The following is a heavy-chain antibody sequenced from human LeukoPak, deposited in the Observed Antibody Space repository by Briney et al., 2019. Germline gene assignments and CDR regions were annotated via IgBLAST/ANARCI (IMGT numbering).Heavy chain of an antibody. V-gene: IGHV4-59*01. CDR3: AGDNYGTDS. Sequence: PSETLSLTCTVSGGSISSYYWSWIRQPPGKGLEWIGYIYYSGSTNYNPSLKSRVTISIDTAKNQFSLKLTSVTAADTAVYYCAGDNYGTDSWGQGTLVTVSS. CDR2: IYYSGST. J-gene: IGHJ5*01. D-gene: IGHD5-18*01. CDR1: GGSISSYY.